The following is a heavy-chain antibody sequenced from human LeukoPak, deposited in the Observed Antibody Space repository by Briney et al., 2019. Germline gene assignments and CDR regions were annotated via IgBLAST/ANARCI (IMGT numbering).Heavy chain of an antibody. D-gene: IGHD3-9*01. CDR2: MNPNSGNT. Sequence: ASVKVSCKASGYTFTSYDINWVRQATGQGLEWMGWMNPNSGNTGYAQKFQGRVTMTRNTSISTAYMELSSLRSEDTAVYYCARDYDILTGYHHYFDYWGQGTLVTVSS. V-gene: IGHV1-8*01. CDR1: GYTFTSYD. J-gene: IGHJ4*02. CDR3: ARDYDILTGYHHYFDY.